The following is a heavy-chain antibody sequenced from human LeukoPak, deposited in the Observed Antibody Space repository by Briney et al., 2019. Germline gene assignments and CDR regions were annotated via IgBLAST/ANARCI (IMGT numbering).Heavy chain of an antibody. CDR1: GGSISNSDYY. J-gene: IGHJ4*02. Sequence: SETLSLTCTVSGGSISNSDYYWGWFRQPPGKGLEWIGEIHRSGSPNYNPSLQSRVTISIDRSRNQIVLELSSVTAADTAVYYCAREILGGFNPGAYWGQGTLVTVSS. CDR3: AREILGGFNPGAY. V-gene: IGHV4-39*06. D-gene: IGHD1-14*01. CDR2: IHRSGSP.